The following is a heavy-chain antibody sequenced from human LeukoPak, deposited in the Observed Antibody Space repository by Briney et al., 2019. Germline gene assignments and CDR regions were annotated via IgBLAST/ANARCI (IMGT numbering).Heavy chain of an antibody. CDR3: ARVPHYYFGYGYFDT. Sequence: PSETVSLTCGVNGGSFSGYYWSWLRQPPGKGVEWIGEIDQSGTTNYNPSLKSRVAISIDTSKKQFSLTLTSMTAADTAVYYCARVPHYYFGYGYFDTWGQGTRVTVSS. J-gene: IGHJ4*02. CDR2: IDQSGTT. CDR1: GGSFSGYY. D-gene: IGHD3/OR15-3a*01. V-gene: IGHV4-34*01.